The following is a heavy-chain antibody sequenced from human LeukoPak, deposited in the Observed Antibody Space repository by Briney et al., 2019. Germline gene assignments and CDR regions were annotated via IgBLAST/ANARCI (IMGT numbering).Heavy chain of an antibody. CDR1: GFTFSSYE. V-gene: IGHV3-48*03. J-gene: IGHJ6*04. Sequence: PGGSLRLSCAASGFTFSSYEINWVREAPGKGLGWVSYISSSGSTIYYADSVKGRFTISRDKAKNSLYLQMNSLRAEDTAVYYCAELGITIIGGVWGKGTTVTISS. D-gene: IGHD3-10*02. CDR3: AELGITIIGGV. CDR2: ISSSGSTI.